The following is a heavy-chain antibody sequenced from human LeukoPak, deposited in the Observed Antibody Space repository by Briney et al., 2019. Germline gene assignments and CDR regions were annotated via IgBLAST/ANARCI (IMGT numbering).Heavy chain of an antibody. J-gene: IGHJ2*01. CDR1: GFTFSSYA. V-gene: IGHV3-23*01. CDR3: AKDPGGTYYYGSGSLVDWYFDL. CDR2: ISGSGGST. D-gene: IGHD3-10*01. Sequence: PGGSLRLSCAASGFTFSSYAMSWVRQAPGKGLEWVSAISGSGGSTYYADSVKGRFTISRDNSKNTLYLQMNSLRAEDTAVYHCAKDPGGTYYYGSGSLVDWYFDLWGRGTLVTVSS.